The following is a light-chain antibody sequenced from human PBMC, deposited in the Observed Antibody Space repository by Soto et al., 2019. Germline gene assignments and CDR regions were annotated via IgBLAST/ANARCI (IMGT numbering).Light chain of an antibody. CDR1: QSISSW. J-gene: IGKJ2*02. CDR2: DAS. V-gene: IGKV1-5*01. CDR3: QQYNSNRST. Sequence: DIQMTQSPSTLSASVGDRVTITCRASQSISSWLAWYQQKPGKAPKLLIYDASSLESGVPSRFSGSGSGTEFTLTISSLQPDDFATDYCQQYNSNRSTFGQGTKLEIK.